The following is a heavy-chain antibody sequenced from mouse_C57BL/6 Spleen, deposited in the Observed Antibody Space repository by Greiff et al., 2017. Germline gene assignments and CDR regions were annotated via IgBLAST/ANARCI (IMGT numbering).Heavy chain of an antibody. D-gene: IGHD2-5*01. J-gene: IGHJ3*01. CDR3: ARHNSNYWFAY. CDR2: ISNGGGST. CDR1: GFTFSDYY. Sequence: EVQRVESGGGLVQPGGSLKLSCAASGFTFSDYYMYWVRQTPEKRLEWVAYISNGGGSTYYPDTVKGRFTISRDNAKNTLYLQMSRLKSEDTAMYYCARHNSNYWFAYWGQGTLVTVSA. V-gene: IGHV5-12*01.